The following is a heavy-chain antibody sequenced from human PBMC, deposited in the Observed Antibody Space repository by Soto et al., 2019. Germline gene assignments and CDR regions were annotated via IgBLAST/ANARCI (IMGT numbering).Heavy chain of an antibody. D-gene: IGHD3-3*01. CDR3: ARAPGYYDFWSGLKRNWFDP. CDR1: GYTFTSYA. Sequence: QVQLVQSGAEVKKPGASVKVSCKASGYTFTSYAMHWVRQAPGQRLEWMGWINAGNGNTKYSQKFQGRVTITRDTSASTAYMELSSLRSEDTAVYYCARAPGYYDFWSGLKRNWFDPWGQGTLVTVSS. CDR2: INAGNGNT. V-gene: IGHV1-3*01. J-gene: IGHJ5*02.